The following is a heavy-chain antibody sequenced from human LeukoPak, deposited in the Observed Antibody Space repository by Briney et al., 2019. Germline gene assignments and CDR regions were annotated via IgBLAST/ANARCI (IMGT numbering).Heavy chain of an antibody. J-gene: IGHJ4*02. CDR2: IKEDESQK. V-gene: IGHV3-7*01. CDR3: VRVYYYSSDY. Sequence: PGGSLRLSCEASGFIFSNYWMGWVRQAPGKGLEWVANIKEDESQKYFVDSVKGRFTISRDNAKNPLYLQMNSLRGEDTAVYYCVRVYYYSSDYWGQGALVTVSS. D-gene: IGHD3-22*01. CDR1: GFIFSNYW.